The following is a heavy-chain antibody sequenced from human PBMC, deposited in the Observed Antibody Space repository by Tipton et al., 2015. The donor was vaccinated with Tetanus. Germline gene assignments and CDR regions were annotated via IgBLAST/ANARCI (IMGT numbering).Heavy chain of an antibody. J-gene: IGHJ4*02. CDR3: ARDGEDDYVWGSYRL. CDR2: IYYSGST. Sequence: TLSLTCTVSGGSISSYYWSWIRQPPGKGLEWIGYIYYSGSTNYNPSLKSRVTISVDTSKNQFSLKLSSVTAADTAVYYCARDGEDDYVWGSYRLWGQGTPVTVSS. D-gene: IGHD3-16*02. V-gene: IGHV4-59*01. CDR1: GGSISSYY.